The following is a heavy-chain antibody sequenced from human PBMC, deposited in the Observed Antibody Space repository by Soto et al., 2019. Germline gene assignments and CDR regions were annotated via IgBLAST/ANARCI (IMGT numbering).Heavy chain of an antibody. J-gene: IGHJ4*02. CDR2: ISGSGGST. CDR1: GFTFSSYA. CDR3: AKSSGYCSSTSCYKARGYYFDY. V-gene: IGHV3-23*01. D-gene: IGHD2-2*02. Sequence: GGSLRLSCAASGFTFSSYAMSWVRQAPGKGLEWVSAISGSGGSTYYADSVKGRFTISRDNSKNTLYLQMNSLRAEDTAVYYCAKSSGYCSSTSCYKARGYYFDYWGQGTLVTVSS.